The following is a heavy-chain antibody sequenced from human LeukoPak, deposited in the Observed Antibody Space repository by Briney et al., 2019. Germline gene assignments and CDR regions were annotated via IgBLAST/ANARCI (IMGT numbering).Heavy chain of an antibody. CDR3: AKGWNYYHGSGSYYYFDY. D-gene: IGHD3-10*01. J-gene: IGHJ4*02. CDR2: INPNSGGT. Sequence: ASVKVSCKASGYTFTGSYMHWVRQAPGQGREWMGWINPNSGGTNYAQKFQGRVTMTRDTSISTAYMELSRLRSDDTAVYYCAKGWNYYHGSGSYYYFDYWGQGTLVTVSS. CDR1: GYTFTGSY. V-gene: IGHV1-2*02.